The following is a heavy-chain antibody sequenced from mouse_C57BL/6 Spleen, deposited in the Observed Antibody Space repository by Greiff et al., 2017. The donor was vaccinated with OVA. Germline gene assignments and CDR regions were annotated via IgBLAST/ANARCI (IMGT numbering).Heavy chain of an antibody. CDR2: IDPETGGT. V-gene: IGHV1-15*01. J-gene: IGHJ2*01. CDR1: GYTFTDYE. D-gene: IGHD1-1*01. CDR3: TRRGSTTVVADY. Sequence: QVQLQQSGAELVRPGASVTLSCKASGYTFTDYEMHWVKQTPVHGLEWIGAIDPETGGTAYNQKFKGKAILTADKSSSTAYMELRSLTSEDSAVDYCTRRGSTTVVADYWGQGTTLTVSS.